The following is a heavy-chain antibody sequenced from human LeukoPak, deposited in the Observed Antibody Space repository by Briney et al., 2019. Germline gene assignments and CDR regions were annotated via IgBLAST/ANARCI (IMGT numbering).Heavy chain of an antibody. CDR3: ARGGPHRGICGVAIDY. J-gene: IGHJ4*02. D-gene: IGHD3-3*01. CDR2: ICAYNGNK. V-gene: IGHV1-18*01. Sequence: PRASVKVSCEASGYTFTSYGISWVRQAPGQGLEWMGLICAYNGNKNYAQNLQGRVTMTTDTCTSTAYMKLRSLRYDDTAGYYCARGGPHRGICGVAIDYWGQGTLVTVSS. CDR1: GYTFTSYG.